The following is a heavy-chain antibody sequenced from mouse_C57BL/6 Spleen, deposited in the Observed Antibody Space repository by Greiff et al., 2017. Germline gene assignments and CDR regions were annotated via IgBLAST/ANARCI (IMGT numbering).Heavy chain of an antibody. Sequence: VQLQQSGAELVRPGASVTLSCKASGYTFTDYEMHWVKQTPVHGLEWIGAIDPETGGTAYNQKFKGKAILTADKSSSTAYMELRSLTSEDSAVYYCTREGITTVVLYYFDYWGQGTTLTVSS. V-gene: IGHV1-15*01. CDR2: IDPETGGT. J-gene: IGHJ2*01. CDR1: GYTFTDYE. D-gene: IGHD1-1*01. CDR3: TREGITTVVLYYFDY.